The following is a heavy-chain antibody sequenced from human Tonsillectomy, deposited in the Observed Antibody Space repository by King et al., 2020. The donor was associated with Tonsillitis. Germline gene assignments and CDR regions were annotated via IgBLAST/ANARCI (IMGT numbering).Heavy chain of an antibody. J-gene: IGHJ4*02. CDR1: GFTFSSSA. Sequence: QLVQSGGGLVQPGGSLRLSCAASGFTFSSSAMSWVRQAPGKGLEWVSAISGSGGRTYYAESVKGRFTISRDNSKSTLYLQMNSLRVEDTAVYYCAKVDPFDYWGQGTLVTVSS. D-gene: IGHD3/OR15-3a*01. CDR2: ISGSGGRT. CDR3: AKVDPFDY. V-gene: IGHV3-23*04.